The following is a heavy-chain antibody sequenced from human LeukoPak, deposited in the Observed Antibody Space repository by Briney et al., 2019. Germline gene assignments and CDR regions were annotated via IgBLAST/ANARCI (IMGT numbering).Heavy chain of an antibody. CDR3: AKDRTYSSSWYEAFDI. D-gene: IGHD6-13*01. J-gene: IGHJ3*02. CDR2: ISGSGGST. V-gene: IGHV3-23*01. Sequence: GGSLRLSCAASGFTFSSYAMSWVRQAPGKGVEWVSAISGSGGSTYYADSVKGRFTISRDNSKNTLYLQMNSLRAEDTAVYYCAKDRTYSSSWYEAFDIWGQGTMVTVSS. CDR1: GFTFSSYA.